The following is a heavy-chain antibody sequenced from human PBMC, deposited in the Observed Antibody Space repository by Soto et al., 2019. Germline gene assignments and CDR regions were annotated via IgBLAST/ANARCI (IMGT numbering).Heavy chain of an antibody. CDR2: FDPEDGET. J-gene: IGHJ5*02. V-gene: IGHV1-24*01. D-gene: IGHD2-21*02. CDR1: GYTLTELS. Sequence: ASVKVSCKVSGYTLTELSMHWVRQAPGKGLEWMGGFDPEDGETIYAQKFQGRVTMTEDTSTDTAYMELSSLRSEDTAVYYCATGLAYCGGDCQDWFDPWGQGTLVTVSS. CDR3: ATGLAYCGGDCQDWFDP.